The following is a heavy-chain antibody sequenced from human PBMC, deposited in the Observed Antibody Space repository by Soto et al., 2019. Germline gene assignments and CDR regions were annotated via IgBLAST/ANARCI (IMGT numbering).Heavy chain of an antibody. D-gene: IGHD3-22*01. CDR1: GYTFTSYD. CDR2: MNTNSGNT. J-gene: IGHJ3*02. CDR3: ARKKRSMIVVVITRNYDAFDI. V-gene: IGHV1-8*01. Sequence: ASVKVSCKASGYTFTSYDINWVRQATGQGLEWMGWMNTNSGNTGYAQKFQGRVTMTRNTSISTAYMEMSSLRSEDTAVYYCARKKRSMIVVVITRNYDAFDIWG.